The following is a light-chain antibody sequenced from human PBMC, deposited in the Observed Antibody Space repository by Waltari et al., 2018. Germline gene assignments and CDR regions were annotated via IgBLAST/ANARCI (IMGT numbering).Light chain of an antibody. CDR3: SSYTTTTNHVV. J-gene: IGLJ2*01. V-gene: IGLV2-14*01. CDR2: EVN. Sequence: QSALTQPASVSGSPGQAVTISFTGTNSDIGYYHYVSWYQQLHDRPPPLITHEVNNRPAGVSHRFSGSKSGTTASLTISGLQAEDEGHYFCSSYTTTTNHVVFGGGTKLTVL. CDR1: NSDIGYYHY.